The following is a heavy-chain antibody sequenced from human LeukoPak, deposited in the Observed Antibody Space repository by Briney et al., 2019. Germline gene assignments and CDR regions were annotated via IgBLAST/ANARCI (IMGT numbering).Heavy chain of an antibody. CDR3: AGRNYDLYYFDY. CDR2: IYYSGST. CDR1: GGSISNYY. J-gene: IGHJ4*02. V-gene: IGHV4-59*06. Sequence: LETLSLTCTVSGGSISNYYWSWIRQPPGKGLEWIGYIYYSGSTYYNPSLKSRVTISVDTSKKQFSLKLSSVTAADTAVYYCAGRNYDLYYFDYWGQGTLVTVSS. D-gene: IGHD1-7*01.